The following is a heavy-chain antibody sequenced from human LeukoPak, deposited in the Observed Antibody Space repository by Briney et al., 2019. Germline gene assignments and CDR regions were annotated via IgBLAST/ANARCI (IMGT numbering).Heavy chain of an antibody. D-gene: IGHD3-10*01. J-gene: IGHJ4*02. CDR1: GGSFSGYY. CDR2: ISHSGST. CDR3: ARAVSITMVRGVALPFDY. V-gene: IGHV4-34*01. Sequence: PSETLSLTCAVYGGSFSGYYWSWIRQPPGKGLEWIGEISHSGSTNYNPSLKSRVTISVDTSKNQFSLKLSSVTAADTAVYYRARAVSITMVRGVALPFDYWGQGTLVTVSS.